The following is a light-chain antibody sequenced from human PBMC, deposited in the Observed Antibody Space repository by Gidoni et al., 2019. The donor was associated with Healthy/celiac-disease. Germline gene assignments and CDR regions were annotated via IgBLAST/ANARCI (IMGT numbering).Light chain of an antibody. V-gene: IGKV3-15*01. CDR1: QSVSSN. Sequence: EIVMTQSPATLSVSPGERATLSCRASQSVSSNLAWYQQKPGQAPRLLIYGASSGSGTEFTLTISSLQSEDFAVYYCQQYNNWPLTFXQXTKVEIK. CDR3: QQYNNWPLT. CDR2: GAS. J-gene: IGKJ1*01.